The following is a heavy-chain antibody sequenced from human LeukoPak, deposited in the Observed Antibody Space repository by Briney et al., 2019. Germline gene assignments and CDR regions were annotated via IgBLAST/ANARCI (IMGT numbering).Heavy chain of an antibody. J-gene: IGHJ4*02. CDR1: GFTFSSYS. CDR3: ARGGNRGYFDWFPNY. D-gene: IGHD3-9*01. CDR2: ISSSSSTI. Sequence: GGSLRLSCAASGFTFSSYSMNWVRQAPGKGLEWVSYISSSSSTIYYADSVKGRFTISRDNAKNSLYLQMNSLRAEDTAAYYCARGGNRGYFDWFPNYWGQGTLVTVSS. V-gene: IGHV3-48*04.